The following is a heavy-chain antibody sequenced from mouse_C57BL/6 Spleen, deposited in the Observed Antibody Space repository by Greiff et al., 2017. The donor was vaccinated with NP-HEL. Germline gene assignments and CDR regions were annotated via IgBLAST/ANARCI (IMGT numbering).Heavy chain of an antibody. CDR3: TTPLYYGGSWFAY. D-gene: IGHD1-1*01. V-gene: IGHV14-1*01. CDR2: IDPEDGDT. CDR1: GFNIKDYY. Sequence: EVKLQQSGAELVRPGASVKLSCTASGFNIKDYYMHWVKQRPEQGLEWIGRIDPEDGDTEYAPKFQGKATMTADTSSNTAYLQLSSLTSEDTAVYYRTTPLYYGGSWFAYWGQGTLVTVSA. J-gene: IGHJ3*01.